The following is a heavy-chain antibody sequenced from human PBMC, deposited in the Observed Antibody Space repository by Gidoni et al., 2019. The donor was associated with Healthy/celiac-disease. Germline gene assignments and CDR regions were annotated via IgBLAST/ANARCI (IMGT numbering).Heavy chain of an antibody. J-gene: IGHJ3*02. V-gene: IGHV1-2*02. CDR2: INPNSGGT. Sequence: QVQLVQSGAEVKKPGASVKVSCTASGYTFTGYYMHWVRQAPGQGLEWLGWINPNSGGTNYAQKFQGRVTMTRDTSISTAYMELSRLRSDDTAVYYCAREGGDYSSSSAFDIWGQGTMVTVSS. D-gene: IGHD6-6*01. CDR1: GYTFTGYY. CDR3: AREGGDYSSSSAFDI.